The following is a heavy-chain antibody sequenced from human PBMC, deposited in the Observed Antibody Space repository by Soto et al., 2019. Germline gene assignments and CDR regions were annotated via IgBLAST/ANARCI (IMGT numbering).Heavy chain of an antibody. CDR1: GYTFTSYA. V-gene: IGHV1-3*01. CDR2: INAGNGNT. Sequence: QVQLVQSGAEVKKPGASVKVSCKASGYTFTSYAMHWVRQAPGQRLEWMGWINAGNGNTKYSQKFQGRVTITRDTSASTAYMELSSLRSEDTAVYYCAAYYYGSGSWSPSDAFDIWGQGTMVTVSS. D-gene: IGHD3-10*01. CDR3: AAYYYGSGSWSPSDAFDI. J-gene: IGHJ3*02.